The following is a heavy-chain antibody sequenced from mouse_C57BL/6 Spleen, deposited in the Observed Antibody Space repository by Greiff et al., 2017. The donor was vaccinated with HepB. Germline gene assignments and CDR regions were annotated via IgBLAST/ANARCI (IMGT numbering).Heavy chain of an antibody. CDR1: GYTFTEYT. Sequence: QVQLKESGAELVKPGASVKLSCKASGYTFTEYTIHWVKQRPGQGLEWIGWFYPGSGSIKYNEKFKDKATLTADKSSSTVYMELSRLTSEDSAVYFCARHEDGGDSLAYWGQGTLVTVSA. CDR3: ARHEDGGDSLAY. D-gene: IGHD2-13*01. CDR2: FYPGSGSI. J-gene: IGHJ3*01. V-gene: IGHV1-62-2*01.